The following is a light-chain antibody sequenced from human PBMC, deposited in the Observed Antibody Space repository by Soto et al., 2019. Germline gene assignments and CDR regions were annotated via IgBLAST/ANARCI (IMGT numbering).Light chain of an antibody. Sequence: EVVLTQSPGTLSLFPGERATLSCRASQSIGGSFAWYQQKPGQTPRLLIYDTSIRATGPPARFSGSGSGTDFALTISSLEPEDFAVYYCQQRTKWPLTFGGGTKVEIK. J-gene: IGKJ4*01. V-gene: IGKV3-11*01. CDR2: DTS. CDR1: QSIGGS. CDR3: QQRTKWPLT.